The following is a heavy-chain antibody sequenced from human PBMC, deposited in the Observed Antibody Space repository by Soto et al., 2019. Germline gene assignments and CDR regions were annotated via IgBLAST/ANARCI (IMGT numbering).Heavy chain of an antibody. Sequence: GGSLRLSCAASGFTFISYAMTWVRQGPGKGLEWVSTISVSGGSTYYADSVKGRFSISRDNSKNTLYLQMNTLRAEDTALYYCAKALGFFYDAFDIWGRGTMVTVSS. CDR1: GFTFISYA. V-gene: IGHV3-23*01. D-gene: IGHD3-16*01. J-gene: IGHJ3*02. CDR2: ISVSGGST. CDR3: AKALGFFYDAFDI.